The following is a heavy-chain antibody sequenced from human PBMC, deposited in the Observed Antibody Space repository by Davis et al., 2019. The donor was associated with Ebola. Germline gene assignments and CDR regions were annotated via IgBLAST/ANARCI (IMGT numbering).Heavy chain of an antibody. CDR3: AREDNKNWFDP. CDR2: VSHSEREK. CDR1: GFTFSNYA. Sequence: PGGSLRLSCAASGFTFSNYAMHWVRQAPGKGLEWVAVVSHSEREKFYADSVQGRFTISRDNSKNTLFLQMNSLRVEDTAMYYCAREDNKNWFDPWGQGTLVTVSS. D-gene: IGHD5-24*01. V-gene: IGHV3-30*04. J-gene: IGHJ5*02.